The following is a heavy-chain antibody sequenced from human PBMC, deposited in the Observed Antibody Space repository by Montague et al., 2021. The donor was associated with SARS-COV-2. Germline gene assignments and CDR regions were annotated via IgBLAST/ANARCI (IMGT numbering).Heavy chain of an antibody. CDR3: AGRLPQYTSGWYFDQ. CDR1: GGSFRDYA. V-gene: IGHV4-59*08. D-gene: IGHD6-19*01. J-gene: IGHJ4*02. CDR2: LSHSGRP. Sequence: SETLSLTCDFAGGSFRDYAWSWIRQPPGKRLEWIGYLSHSGRPIXNPSLESRVSISVDTSKNQFSLRLRSVIAADTAVYYCAGRLPQYTSGWYFDQWGQGTLVAVSS.